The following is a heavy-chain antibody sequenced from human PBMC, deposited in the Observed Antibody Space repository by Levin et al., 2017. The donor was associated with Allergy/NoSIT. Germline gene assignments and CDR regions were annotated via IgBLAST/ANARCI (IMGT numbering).Heavy chain of an antibody. CDR3: VRDPSCGGDCYSGAEYLQH. CDR1: GYTFTSYG. CDR2: ISAYNGNT. J-gene: IGHJ1*01. D-gene: IGHD2-21*02. Sequence: GESLKISCKASGYTFTSYGISWVRQAPGQGLEWMGWISAYNGNTRYAQNFQGRVTMTTDTSTSTAYMELRSLRSDDTAVYYCVRDPSCGGDCYSGAEYLQHWGQGTLVTVSS. V-gene: IGHV1-18*01.